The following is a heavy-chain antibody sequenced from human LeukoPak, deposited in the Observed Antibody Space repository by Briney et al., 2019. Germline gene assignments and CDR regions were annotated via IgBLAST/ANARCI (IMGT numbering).Heavy chain of an antibody. CDR2: IYYDGTI. Sequence: SETLSLTCTVSGDSISISSYCWGWLRQPPGKGLEWIGSIYYDGTIFYNPPLNSRVTISVDTSKNQFSLQLNSVTAADTAFYYCARHDGRSGGAMGAFDFWGQGSLVTVSS. D-gene: IGHD2-21*01. CDR1: GDSISISSYC. V-gene: IGHV4-39*01. CDR3: ARHDGRSGGAMGAFDF. J-gene: IGHJ5*01.